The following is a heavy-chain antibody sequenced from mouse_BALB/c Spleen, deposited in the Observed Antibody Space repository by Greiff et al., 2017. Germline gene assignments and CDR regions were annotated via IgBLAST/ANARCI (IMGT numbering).Heavy chain of an antibody. V-gene: IGHV1-81*01. D-gene: IGHD1-1*01. Sequence: QVQLQQSGPELKPGASVKMSCKASGYTFTDYVISWVKQRTGQGLEWIGEIYPGSGSTYYNEKFKGKATLTADKSSNTAYMQLSSLTSEDSAVYFCARFLYYGSVDYWGQGTTLTVSS. CDR2: IYPGSGST. CDR3: ARFLYYGSVDY. J-gene: IGHJ2*01. CDR1: GYTFTDYV.